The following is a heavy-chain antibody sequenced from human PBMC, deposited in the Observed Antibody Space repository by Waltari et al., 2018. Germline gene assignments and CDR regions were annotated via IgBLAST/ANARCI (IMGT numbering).Heavy chain of an antibody. CDR2: INPNSGGT. CDR3: ASLAVQFDAFDI. CDR1: GYTFTGYY. Sequence: QVQLVQSGAAVKKPGASVTVSCKASGYTFTGYYLHWVRQAPGQGLEWMGRINPNSGGTNYAQKCQGRVTMTRDTSIRTAYMELSRLRADDTAVYYCASLAVQFDAFDIWGQGTMVTVSS. D-gene: IGHD3-10*01. J-gene: IGHJ3*02. V-gene: IGHV1-2*02.